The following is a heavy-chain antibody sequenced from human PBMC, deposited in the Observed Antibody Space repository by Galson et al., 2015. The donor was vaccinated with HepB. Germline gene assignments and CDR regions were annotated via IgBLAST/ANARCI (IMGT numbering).Heavy chain of an antibody. Sequence: SLRLSCAASGFTFSSYGMHWVRQAPGKGLEWVAVIWYDGSNKYYADSVKGRSTISRDNSKNTLYLQMNSLRAEDTAVYYCASDTGYSSSWYMNLTDYWGQGTLVTVSS. D-gene: IGHD6-13*01. CDR3: ASDTGYSSSWYMNLTDY. CDR2: IWYDGSNK. J-gene: IGHJ4*02. V-gene: IGHV3-33*01. CDR1: GFTFSSYG.